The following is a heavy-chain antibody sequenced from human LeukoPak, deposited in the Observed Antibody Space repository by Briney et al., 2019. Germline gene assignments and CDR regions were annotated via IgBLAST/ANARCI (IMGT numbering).Heavy chain of an antibody. V-gene: IGHV4-59*01. Sequence: SETLSLTCTVSGVSITNYYWSWIRQPPGKGLEWIGFSYYNGNTNYNPSLKSRVTISVDMSKNQFSLSLRSVTAADTAVYYCARTTEGGYTYGYFYYYYMDVWGKGTTVTISS. J-gene: IGHJ6*03. CDR1: GVSITNYY. D-gene: IGHD5-18*01. CDR2: SYYNGNT. CDR3: ARTTEGGYTYGYFYYYYMDV.